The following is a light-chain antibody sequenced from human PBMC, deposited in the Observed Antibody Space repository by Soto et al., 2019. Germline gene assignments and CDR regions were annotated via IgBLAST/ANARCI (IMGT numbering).Light chain of an antibody. J-gene: IGKJ1*01. CDR1: QTVGSK. CDR3: QQYNNWPWT. Sequence: EIVMTQSPDTLSVSLGDRVTLSCRASQTVGSKLAWYQQKLGQAPRLLIYSASSRAADFPDRFSGSGSGTEFALTIAGLQSEDFAVYYCQQYNNWPWTFGQGTTVEV. V-gene: IGKV3-15*01. CDR2: SAS.